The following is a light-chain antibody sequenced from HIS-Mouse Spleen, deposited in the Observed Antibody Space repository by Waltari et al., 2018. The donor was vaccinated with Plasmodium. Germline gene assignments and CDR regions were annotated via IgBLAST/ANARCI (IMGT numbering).Light chain of an antibody. CDR3: QQRSNWPIT. CDR1: QSASSY. J-gene: IGKJ5*01. Sequence: EIVLTQSPATLSLSPGERATLSCRASQSASSYLAWYQQKPGQAPRLLIYDAANRATAIPARFSCSGSGTDFTLTISSLEPEDFAVYYCQQRSNWPITFGQGTRLEIK. V-gene: IGKV3-11*01. CDR2: DAA.